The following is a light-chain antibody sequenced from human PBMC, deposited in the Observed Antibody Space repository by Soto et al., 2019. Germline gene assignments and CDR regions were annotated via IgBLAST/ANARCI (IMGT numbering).Light chain of an antibody. CDR3: QSYDSSLTNAV. CDR1: SSNIGSYNL. Sequence: QSALTQPASVSGSPGQSITISCTGTSSNIGSYNLISWFQHHPGKAPQLMIYDVTKRPSGVSSRFSGSKSGSTASLRISGLQAEDEADYHCQSYDSSLTNAVFGGGTKLTVL. V-gene: IGLV2-23*02. CDR2: DVT. J-gene: IGLJ2*01.